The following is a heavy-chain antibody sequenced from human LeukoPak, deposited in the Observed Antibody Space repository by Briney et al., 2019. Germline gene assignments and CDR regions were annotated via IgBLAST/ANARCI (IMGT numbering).Heavy chain of an antibody. V-gene: IGHV1-8*01. D-gene: IGHD2-2*01. Sequence: ASVKVSCKASGYTFTSYDINWVRQATGQGLEWMGWMNPNSDNTGYAQKFQGRVTMTRNTSISTAYMELSSLRSEDTAVYYCAREAANCSSTSCYANYYYYMDVWGKGTTVTVSS. CDR2: MNPNSDNT. CDR3: AREAANCSSTSCYANYYYYMDV. CDR1: GYTFTSYD. J-gene: IGHJ6*03.